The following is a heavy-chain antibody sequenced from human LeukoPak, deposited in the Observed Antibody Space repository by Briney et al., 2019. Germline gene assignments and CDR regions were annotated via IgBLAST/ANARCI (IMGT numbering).Heavy chain of an antibody. CDR1: GFTFSSYA. Sequence: GGSLRLSCSASGFTFSSYAMHWVRQAPGKGLEWVAVIWFDGSNKYYADSVKGRFTISRDNSMNTLFLQMNSLRAEDTAVYYCATYSGSDTGGYWGQGTLVTVSS. D-gene: IGHD5-12*01. J-gene: IGHJ4*02. V-gene: IGHV3-33*08. CDR3: ATYSGSDTGGY. CDR2: IWFDGSNK.